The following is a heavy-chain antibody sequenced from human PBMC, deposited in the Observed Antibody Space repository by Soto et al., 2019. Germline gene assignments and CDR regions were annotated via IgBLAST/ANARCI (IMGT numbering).Heavy chain of an antibody. V-gene: IGHV3-23*01. D-gene: IGHD2-15*01. CDR1: GFTFSSYA. CDR3: AKGDIVVVVAAPG. CDR2: ISGSGGST. J-gene: IGHJ4*02. Sequence: EVQLLESGGGLVQPGGSLRLSCAASGFTFSSYAMSWVRQAPGKGLEWVSAISGSGGSTYYADSVKGRFTISRDNSTNTLYLQMDILRAEDTAVYYCAKGDIVVVVAAPGWGQGTLVTVSS.